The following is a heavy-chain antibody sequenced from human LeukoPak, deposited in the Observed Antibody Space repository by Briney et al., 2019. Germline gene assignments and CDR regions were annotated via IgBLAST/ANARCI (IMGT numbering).Heavy chain of an antibody. V-gene: IGHV3-21*01. CDR2: ISSSSSYI. CDR1: GFTFSSYS. J-gene: IGHJ4*02. D-gene: IGHD2-2*01. Sequence: GGSLRLSCAASGFTFSSYSMNWVRQAPGKGLEWVSSISSSSSYIYYADSVKGRFTISRDNAKNSLYLQMNSLRAEDTAVYYCARATGCSSTSCSGRNYWGQGTLVTVSS. CDR3: ARATGCSSTSCSGRNY.